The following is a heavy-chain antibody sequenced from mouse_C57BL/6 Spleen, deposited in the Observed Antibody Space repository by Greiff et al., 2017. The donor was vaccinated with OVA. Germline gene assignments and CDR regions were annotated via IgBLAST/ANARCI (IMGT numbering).Heavy chain of an antibody. CDR1: GYTFTDYY. CDR2: INPNNGGT. Sequence: VQLQQSGPELVKPGASVKISCKASGYTFTDYYMNWVKQSHGKSLEWIGDINPNNGGTSYNQKFKGKATLTVDKSSSTAYMELRSLTSEDSAVYYCARSFYYYGSSYTWYFDVGGTGTTVTVSS. V-gene: IGHV1-26*01. J-gene: IGHJ1*03. CDR3: ARSFYYYGSSYTWYFDV. D-gene: IGHD1-1*01.